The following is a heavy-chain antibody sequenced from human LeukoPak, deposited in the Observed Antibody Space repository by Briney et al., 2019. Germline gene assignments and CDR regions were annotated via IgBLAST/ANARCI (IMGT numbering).Heavy chain of an antibody. CDR2: ISNSGGST. CDR1: GFTFSSHA. CDR3: VRDSVYCGGDCTVRGYFQH. D-gene: IGHD2-21*02. Sequence: GRSLRLSCSASGFTFSSHAIHWVRQAPEKGLECVSAISNSGGSTYYADSVKGRFTISRDNSKNTLYLQMSSLRTEDTAVYYCVRDSVYCGGDCTVRGYFQHWGQGTLVTVSS. V-gene: IGHV3-64D*06. J-gene: IGHJ1*01.